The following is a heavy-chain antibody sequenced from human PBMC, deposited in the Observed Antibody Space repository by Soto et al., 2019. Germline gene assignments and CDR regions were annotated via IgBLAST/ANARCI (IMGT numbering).Heavy chain of an antibody. V-gene: IGHV1-8*01. D-gene: IGHD2-15*01. Sequence: QVQLVQSGAEVKKPGASVKVSCKASGYTFTSYGINWVRQATGQGLEWVGWMNPNSGDTDYAQKFQGRVNMTGDTSINTVYMERSILRSEDTAVDYCAKEAAYYYYGMDGWGQGTTVTVSS. CDR2: MNPNSGDT. J-gene: IGHJ6*02. CDR1: GYTFTSYG. CDR3: AKEAAYYYYGMDG.